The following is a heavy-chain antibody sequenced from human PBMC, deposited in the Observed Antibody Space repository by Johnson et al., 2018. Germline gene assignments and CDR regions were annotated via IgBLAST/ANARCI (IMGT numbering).Heavy chain of an antibody. D-gene: IGHD1-7*01. CDR3: AKPPSELITGQRQLPNWNYVSEYVQH. CDR2: ISGSGGST. V-gene: IGHV3-23*04. Sequence: EVQLVESGGGLVQPGGSLRLSCAASGFTFSSYWMSWVRQAPGKGLEWVSAISGSGGSTYYADSVKGRVTISRDNSQNTLNLQMNSLRAGDTAVCYCAKPPSELITGQRQLPNWNYVSEYVQHWGQGTLVTVSS. CDR1: GFTFSSYW. J-gene: IGHJ1*01.